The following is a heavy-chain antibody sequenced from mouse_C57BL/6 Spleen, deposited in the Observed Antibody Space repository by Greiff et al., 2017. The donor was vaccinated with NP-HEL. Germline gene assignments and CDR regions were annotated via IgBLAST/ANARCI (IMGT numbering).Heavy chain of an antibody. D-gene: IGHD1-1*01. Sequence: EVQGVESGGGLVKPGGSLKLSCAASGFTFSDYGMHWVRQAPEKGLEWVAYISSGSSTIYYADTVKGRFTISRDNAKNTLFLQMTSLRSEDTAMYYCAREGYYYSSNYAMDYWGQRTSVTVSS. V-gene: IGHV5-17*01. J-gene: IGHJ4*01. CDR3: AREGYYYSSNYAMDY. CDR2: ISSGSSTI. CDR1: GFTFSDYG.